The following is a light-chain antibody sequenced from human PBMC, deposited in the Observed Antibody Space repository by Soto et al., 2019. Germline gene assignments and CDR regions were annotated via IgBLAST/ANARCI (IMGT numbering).Light chain of an antibody. Sequence: EIVWTQSPGTLSLSPGERATLSCRASQSVSSNYLAWYQQKPGQAPRLLIYGASSRATGIPDRFSGSGSGTDFTLTISRLEPEDFAVYYCHQYGSSPATFGQGTKVDIK. J-gene: IGKJ1*01. V-gene: IGKV3-20*01. CDR1: QSVSSNY. CDR2: GAS. CDR3: HQYGSSPAT.